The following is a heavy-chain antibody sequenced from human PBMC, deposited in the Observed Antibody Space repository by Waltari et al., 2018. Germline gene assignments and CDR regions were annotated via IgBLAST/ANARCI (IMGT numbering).Heavy chain of an antibody. J-gene: IGHJ3*02. CDR1: GFTFSSYG. CDR3: AKLAVNDAFDI. Sequence: QVQLVESGGGVVQPGGSLRLSCAASGFTFSSYGMHWVRQAPGKGLEWVAFIRYDGSNKDYADSVKGRFTISRDNSKNTLYLQMNSLRAEDTAVYYCAKLAVNDAFDIWGQGTMVTVSS. D-gene: IGHD3-22*01. V-gene: IGHV3-30*02. CDR2: IRYDGSNK.